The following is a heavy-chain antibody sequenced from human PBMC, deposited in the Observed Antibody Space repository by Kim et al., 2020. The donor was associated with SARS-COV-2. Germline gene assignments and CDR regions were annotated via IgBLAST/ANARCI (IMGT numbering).Heavy chain of an antibody. CDR3: ARRGIGLYYYGMDV. J-gene: IGHJ6*02. Sequence: YSPDLQGQVTISADKSISTAYLQWSSLKASDTAMYYCARRGIGLYYYGMDVWGQGTTVTVSS. V-gene: IGHV5-51*01. D-gene: IGHD3-16*01.